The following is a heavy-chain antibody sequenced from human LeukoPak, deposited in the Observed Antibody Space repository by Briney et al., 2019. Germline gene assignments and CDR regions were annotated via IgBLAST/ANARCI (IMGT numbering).Heavy chain of an antibody. D-gene: IGHD4-17*01. CDR2: IDSSSRYI. J-gene: IGHJ4*02. V-gene: IGHV3-21*01. CDR3: ARSYGDATFDY. Sequence: PGGSLRLSCAASGFTFSSYNMDWVRQAPGKGLEWVSFIDSSSRYIYQADSVKGRFTISRDNAKSSVFLQVNSLRAEDTAVYYCARSYGDATFDYWGQGTLVTVSS. CDR1: GFTFSSYN.